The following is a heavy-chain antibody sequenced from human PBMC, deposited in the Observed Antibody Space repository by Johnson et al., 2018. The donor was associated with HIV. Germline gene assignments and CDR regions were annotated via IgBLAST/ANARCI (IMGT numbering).Heavy chain of an antibody. Sequence: EQLVESGGGLVQPGGSLRLSCAASGFTFRSYWMSWVRQAPGTGLEWVANINLDGSEKNYVDSVKGRFTISRDNAKNSLYLQMNSLRVEDTAVYYCARGRVTMIVVDRGGGGFDIWGQGTMVTVSS. CDR3: ARGRVTMIVVDRGGGGFDI. V-gene: IGHV3-7*02. J-gene: IGHJ3*02. D-gene: IGHD3-22*01. CDR2: INLDGSEK. CDR1: GFTFRSYW.